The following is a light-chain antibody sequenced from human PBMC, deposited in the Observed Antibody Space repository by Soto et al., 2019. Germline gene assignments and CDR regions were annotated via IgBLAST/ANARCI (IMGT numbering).Light chain of an antibody. J-gene: IGLJ1*01. CDR1: TSDIGAYNY. V-gene: IGLV2-14*01. CDR2: DVN. CDR3: NSFTPDDTHV. Sequence: QSALTQPASVSGSPGQSITISCAGTTSDIGAYNYVSWFQQHPGKVPKLMIYDVNIRPSGVSDRFSGSKSGNTASLTIAGLRAEDEADYFCNSFTPDDTHVFGPGTKLTVL.